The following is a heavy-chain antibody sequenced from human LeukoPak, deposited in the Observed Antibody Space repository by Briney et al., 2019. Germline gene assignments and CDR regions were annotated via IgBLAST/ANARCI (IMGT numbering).Heavy chain of an antibody. CDR3: ATLGAGPTYYDFWSGYSSFYFDY. J-gene: IGHJ4*02. D-gene: IGHD3-3*01. CDR2: IYYSGST. Sequence: SQTLSLTCTVSGGSISSGGYYWSWIRQHPGKGLEWLGYIYYSGSTYYNPSLKSRVTISVDTSKNQFSLKLSSVTAADTAVYYCATLGAGPTYYDFWSGYSSFYFDYWGQGTLVTVSS. CDR1: GGSISSGGYY. V-gene: IGHV4-31*03.